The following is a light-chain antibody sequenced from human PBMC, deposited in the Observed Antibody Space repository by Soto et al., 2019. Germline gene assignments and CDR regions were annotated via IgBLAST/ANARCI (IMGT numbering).Light chain of an antibody. J-gene: IGKJ4*01. CDR2: GAS. CDR1: QSVSSSY. Sequence: EIVLTQSPGTLSLSPGERATLSCRASQSVSSSYLAWYQQKPGQAPRLLIYGASRRATGFPDRFSGSGSGTDFPLTISRLEPEDFAVYYCQQYGSSPLTFGGGTKVEIK. V-gene: IGKV3-20*01. CDR3: QQYGSSPLT.